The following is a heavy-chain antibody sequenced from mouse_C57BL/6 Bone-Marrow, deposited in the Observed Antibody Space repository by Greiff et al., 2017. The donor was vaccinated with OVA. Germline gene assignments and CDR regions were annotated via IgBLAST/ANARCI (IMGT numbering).Heavy chain of an antibody. CDR3: ARSVYDGYYNY. Sequence: QVQLQQSGAELVMPGASVKLSCKASGYTFTSYWMHWVQQRPGQGLEWIGEIDPSDSYTNYNHKFKGKSTLTVDKSSSTAYMQLSSLTSEDSAVYYCARSVYDGYYNYWGQGTTLTVSS. J-gene: IGHJ2*01. V-gene: IGHV1-69*01. CDR1: GYTFTSYW. CDR2: IDPSDSYT. D-gene: IGHD2-3*01.